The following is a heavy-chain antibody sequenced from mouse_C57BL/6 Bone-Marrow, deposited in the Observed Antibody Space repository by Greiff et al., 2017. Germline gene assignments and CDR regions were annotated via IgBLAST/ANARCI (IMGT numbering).Heavy chain of an antibody. Sequence: QVQLKQPGAELVRPGTSVKLSCKASGYTFTSYWMHWVKQRPGQGLEWIGVIDPSDSYTNYNQKFKGKATLTVDTSSSTAYMQLSSLTSEDSAVYECARRGNPSGFAYWGQGTLVTVSA. J-gene: IGHJ3*01. D-gene: IGHD2-1*01. CDR1: GYTFTSYW. CDR3: ARRGNPSGFAY. V-gene: IGHV1-59*01. CDR2: IDPSDSYT.